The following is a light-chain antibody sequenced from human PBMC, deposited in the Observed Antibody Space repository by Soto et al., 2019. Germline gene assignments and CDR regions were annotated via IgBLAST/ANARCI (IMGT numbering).Light chain of an antibody. CDR3: GSYACSNTWV. CDR1: SSDVGVYNY. V-gene: IGLV2-11*01. Sequence: QSALTQPRSVSGSPGQSVTISCTGTSSDVGVYNYVSWYQQHPGKAPKLMIYDVNKRPSGVPDRFSGSKSGNTASLTISGLQAEDEADYCCGSYACSNTWVFGGGTKLTVL. J-gene: IGLJ3*02. CDR2: DVN.